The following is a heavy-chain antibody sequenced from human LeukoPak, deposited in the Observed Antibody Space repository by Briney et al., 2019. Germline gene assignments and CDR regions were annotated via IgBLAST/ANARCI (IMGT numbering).Heavy chain of an antibody. CDR1: GGSISSYY. J-gene: IGHJ4*02. V-gene: IGHV4-59*01. D-gene: IGHD3-16*02. CDR3: ARDAYDYVWGSYRSLYYFDY. Sequence: SETLSLTCTVSGGSISSYYWSWIRQPPGKGLEWIGYIYYSGSTNYNPSLKSRVTISVDTSKNQFSLKLSSVTAADTAVYYCARDAYDYVWGSYRSLYYFDYWGQGTLVTVSS. CDR2: IYYSGST.